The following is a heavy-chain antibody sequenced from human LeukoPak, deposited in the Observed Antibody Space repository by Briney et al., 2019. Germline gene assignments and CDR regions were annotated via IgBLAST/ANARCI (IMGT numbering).Heavy chain of an antibody. CDR1: GFTFTSSA. D-gene: IGHD6-6*01. CDR2: IVVGSGNT. V-gene: IGHV1-58*02. CDR3: ARVTAARSYYYYYMDV. J-gene: IGHJ6*03. Sequence: SVKVSCKASGFTFTSSAMQWVRQARGQRLEWIGWIVVGSGNTNYAQKLQGRVTMTTDTSTSTAYMELRSLRSDDTAVYYCARVTAARSYYYYYMDVWGKGTTVTVSS.